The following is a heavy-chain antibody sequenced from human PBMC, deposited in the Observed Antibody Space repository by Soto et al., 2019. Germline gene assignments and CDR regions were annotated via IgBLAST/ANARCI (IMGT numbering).Heavy chain of an antibody. Sequence: SETLSLTCTVSGDSISSASYFWGWIRQPPGKGLEWIGSVYFVGNSNYNPSLKSRVTVSVDTSKNQFSLKLTSVTAADTAVYYCARGIRRGRVGNWFNPWGQGTLVTVSS. CDR3: ARGIRRGRVGNWFNP. CDR1: GDSISSASYF. J-gene: IGHJ5*02. V-gene: IGHV4-39*07. D-gene: IGHD3-10*01. CDR2: VYFVGNS.